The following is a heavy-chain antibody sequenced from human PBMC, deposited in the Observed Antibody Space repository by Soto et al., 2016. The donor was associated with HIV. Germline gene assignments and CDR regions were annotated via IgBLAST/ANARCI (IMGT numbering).Heavy chain of an antibody. Sequence: QVHLQESGSGLVKPSQTLSLTCNVSGGSISSREYYWSWIRQHPGKGLEWIGHIYYSGTAHYNPSLKSRIVMSVDTSKNQFSLKLGSVTAADTAIYYCARETGNDDFLTGHQSEYYMDVVGQR. J-gene: IGHJ6*03. CDR2: IYYSGTA. V-gene: IGHV4-31*03. D-gene: IGHD3-9*01. CDR3: ARETGNDDFLTGHQSEYYMDV. CDR1: GGSISSREYY.